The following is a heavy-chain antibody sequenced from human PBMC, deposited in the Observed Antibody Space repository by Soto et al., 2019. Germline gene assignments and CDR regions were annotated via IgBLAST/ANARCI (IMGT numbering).Heavy chain of an antibody. J-gene: IGHJ4*02. CDR2: IGSIATPT. CDR3: ATGSSGCDRLWDD. CDR1: GFTFSTYA. Sequence: PGGPLRLSCAAPGFTFSTYAMSWVRQALGKGLEWVSAIGSIATPTYYADCVEGRFTVSRDNSQFTLFLQMNSLRAEDTAVYYCATGSSGCDRLWDDRGQGTLVTVSS. D-gene: IGHD6-19*01. V-gene: IGHV3-23*01.